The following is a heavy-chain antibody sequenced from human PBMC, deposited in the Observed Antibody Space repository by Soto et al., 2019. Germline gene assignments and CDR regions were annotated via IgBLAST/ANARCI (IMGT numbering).Heavy chain of an antibody. D-gene: IGHD5-18*01. CDR2: ISHDGNTQ. V-gene: IGHV3-30*18. CDR3: AKDQADTAMFMVS. CDR1: GFTFTTYG. Sequence: QVQLVESGGGVVQPGRSLRLSCVASGFTFTTYGMHWVRQAPGKGLEWLAVISHDGNTQYYGDPVKGRFTISRDNSKSTLYLQMNSLKADDTAEYYCAKDQADTAMFMVSWGQGTLVTVSS. J-gene: IGHJ4*02.